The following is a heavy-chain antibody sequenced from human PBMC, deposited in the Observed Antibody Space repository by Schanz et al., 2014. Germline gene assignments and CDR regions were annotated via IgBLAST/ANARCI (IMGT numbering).Heavy chain of an antibody. Sequence: QLQLVQSGAEVKKPGSSVKVSCKLSGGTFSSYTISWMRQAPGQGLEWMGKIIPVLNIATYAQRFQGRVSITADTSTNTAYMELRNLRSDDTAVYYCARAKRFGDMDVWGQGTTXTVSS. D-gene: IGHD3-10*01. CDR3: ARAKRFGDMDV. J-gene: IGHJ6*02. V-gene: IGHV1-69*02. CDR1: GGTFSSYT. CDR2: IIPVLNIA.